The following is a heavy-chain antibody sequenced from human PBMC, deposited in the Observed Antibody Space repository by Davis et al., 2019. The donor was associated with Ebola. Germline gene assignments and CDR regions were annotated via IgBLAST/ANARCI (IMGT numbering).Heavy chain of an antibody. CDR2: IRYDGSNK. J-gene: IGHJ4*02. CDR1: GFTFSSYG. Sequence: GESLKISCAASGFTFSSYGMHWVRQAPGKGLEWVAVIRYDGSNKYYADSVKGRFTISRDNSKNTLYLQMNSLRAEDTAVYYCARDLAGYWGQGTLVTVSS. CDR3: ARDLAGY. V-gene: IGHV3-33*01. D-gene: IGHD3-16*01.